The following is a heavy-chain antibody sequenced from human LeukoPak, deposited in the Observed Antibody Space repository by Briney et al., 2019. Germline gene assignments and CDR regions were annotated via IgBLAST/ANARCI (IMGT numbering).Heavy chain of an antibody. J-gene: IGHJ6*03. D-gene: IGHD6-13*01. CDR2: IYYSGST. CDR1: GGSISSYY. Sequence: SETLSLTCTVSGGSISSYYWSWIRQPPGKGLEWIGYIYYSGSTNYNPSFKTRVTISVDTSKNQFSLKLSSVTAADTAVYYCARVQQQLVLRGYYYYYYMDVWGKGTTVTISS. CDR3: ARVQQQLVLRGYYYYYYMDV. V-gene: IGHV4-59*01.